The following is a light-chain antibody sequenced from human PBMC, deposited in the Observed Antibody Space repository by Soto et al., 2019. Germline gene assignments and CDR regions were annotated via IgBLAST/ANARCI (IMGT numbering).Light chain of an antibody. J-gene: IGKJ1*01. CDR1: QGISSW. V-gene: IGKV1-12*01. CDR3: LQAKRLPLT. CDR2: AEY. Sequence: DIQMTQSPSSVSASVGDRVTITCRASQGISSWLAWYRQKPGKAPKLLIYAEYSLHSGDPARFSGSGSGTDFTLTIRCVQPEDFSGYYCLQAKRLPLTFGQGTKVEL.